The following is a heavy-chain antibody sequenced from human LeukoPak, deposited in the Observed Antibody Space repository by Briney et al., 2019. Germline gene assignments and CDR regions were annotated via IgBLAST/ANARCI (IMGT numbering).Heavy chain of an antibody. CDR1: GGSISSGGDY. CDR3: ARGGGDVGYFDY. V-gene: IGHV4-31*03. J-gene: IGHJ4*02. Sequence: SETLSLTCTVSGGSISSGGDYWSWIRQHRGKGREWIGYIYYSGSTYYNPSLKSRVTISVDTSKNQFSLKLSSVTAADTAVYYGARGGGDVGYFDYWGQGTLVTVSS. CDR2: IYYSGST. D-gene: IGHD4-17*01.